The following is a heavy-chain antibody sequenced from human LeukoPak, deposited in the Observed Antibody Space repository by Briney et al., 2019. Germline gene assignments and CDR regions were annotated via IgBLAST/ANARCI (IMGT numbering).Heavy chain of an antibody. Sequence: GRSLRLSCAASGFTFSSYGMHWVRQAPGKGLEGVAVISYDGSNKYYADSVKGRFTISRDNSKNTLYLQMNSLRAEDTAVYYCAKDRGAAAGLYFDYWGQGTLVTVSS. V-gene: IGHV3-30*18. J-gene: IGHJ4*02. CDR3: AKDRGAAAGLYFDY. CDR2: ISYDGSNK. D-gene: IGHD6-13*01. CDR1: GFTFSSYG.